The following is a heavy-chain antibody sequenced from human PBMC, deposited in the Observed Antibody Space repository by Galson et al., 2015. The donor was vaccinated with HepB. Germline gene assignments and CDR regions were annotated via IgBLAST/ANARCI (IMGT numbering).Heavy chain of an antibody. CDR3: AKVVAVADYFDY. J-gene: IGHJ4*02. CDR1: GFTFSSYA. V-gene: IGHV3-23*01. Sequence: SLRLSCAASGFTFSSYAMSWVRQAPGKGLEWVSAISGSGGSTYYADSVKGRFTISRDNSKNTLYLQMNSLRAEDTAVYYCAKVVAVADYFDYWGQGTLLTVSS. D-gene: IGHD6-19*01. CDR2: ISGSGGST.